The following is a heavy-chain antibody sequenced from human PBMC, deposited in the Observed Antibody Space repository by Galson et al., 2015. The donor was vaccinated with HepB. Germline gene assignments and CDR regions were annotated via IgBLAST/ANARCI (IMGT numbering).Heavy chain of an antibody. D-gene: IGHD5-18*01. CDR2: IYTSGST. J-gene: IGHJ4*02. V-gene: IGHV4-61*02. CDR3: AVERGYSYGPQSPFDY. Sequence: TLSLTCTVSGGSISSGSYYWSWIRQPAGKGLEWIGRIYTSGSTNYNPSLKSRVTMSVDTSKNQFSLKLSSVTAADTAVYYCAVERGYSYGPQSPFDYWGQGTLVTVSS. CDR1: GGSISSGSYY.